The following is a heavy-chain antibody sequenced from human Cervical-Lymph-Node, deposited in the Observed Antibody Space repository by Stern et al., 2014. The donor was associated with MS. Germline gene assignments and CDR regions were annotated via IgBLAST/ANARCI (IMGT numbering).Heavy chain of an antibody. CDR2: IYYSGST. CDR1: GGSISSSTYY. D-gene: IGHD3-22*01. J-gene: IGHJ6*02. CDR3: AGREGYSGIYGMDV. V-gene: IGHV4-39*01. Sequence: VQLVESGPGLVKPSETLSLTCTVSGGSISSSTYYWGWIRQPPGKGLEWIGSIYYSGSTYYSPSFKSRVPISVDMSKNKFPLKLSSVTAADTAVYYCAGREGYSGIYGMDVWGQGTTVTVSS.